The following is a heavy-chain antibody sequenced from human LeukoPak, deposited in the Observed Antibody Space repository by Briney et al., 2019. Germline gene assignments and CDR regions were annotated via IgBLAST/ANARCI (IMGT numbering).Heavy chain of an antibody. D-gene: IGHD3-10*01. CDR3: ARVNVGGTMVRGVYHFDP. CDR1: GFTFSSYW. J-gene: IGHJ5*02. CDR2: IKQDGSEK. Sequence: GGSLRLSCAASGFTFSSYWMSWVRQAPGKGLEWVANIKQDGSEKYYVDSVKGRFTISRDNAKNSLYLQMNSLRAEDTAVYYCARVNVGGTMVRGVYHFDPWGQGTLVTVSS. V-gene: IGHV3-7*01.